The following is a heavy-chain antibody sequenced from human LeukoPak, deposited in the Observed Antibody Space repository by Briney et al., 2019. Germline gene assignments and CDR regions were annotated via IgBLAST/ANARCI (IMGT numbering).Heavy chain of an antibody. CDR2: FDPEDGET. CDR3: ATGWIQLWQNWFDP. V-gene: IGHV1-24*01. D-gene: IGHD5-18*01. Sequence: ASVKVSCKVSGYTLTELSMHWVRQAPGKGLEWMGGFDPEDGETIYAQKFQGRVTMTRNTSISTAYMELSSLRSEDTAVYYCATGWIQLWQNWFDPWGQGTLVTVSS. CDR1: GYTLTELS. J-gene: IGHJ5*02.